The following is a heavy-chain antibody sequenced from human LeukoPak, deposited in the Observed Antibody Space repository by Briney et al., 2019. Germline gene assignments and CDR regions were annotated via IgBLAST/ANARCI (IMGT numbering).Heavy chain of an antibody. Sequence: GGSLRLSCAASGFTFSSFGMHWVRQAPGKGLEWVAFIHYDGSNKYYADSVKGRFTISRDNSKNTLYLQMNSLRAEDTAVYYCAKEYGPVYSYGYFAYWGQGTLVTVSS. CDR2: IHYDGSNK. CDR3: AKEYGPVYSYGYFAY. V-gene: IGHV3-30*02. J-gene: IGHJ4*02. CDR1: GFTFSSFG. D-gene: IGHD5-18*01.